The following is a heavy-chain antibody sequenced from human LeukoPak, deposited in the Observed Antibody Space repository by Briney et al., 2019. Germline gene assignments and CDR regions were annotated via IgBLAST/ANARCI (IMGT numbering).Heavy chain of an antibody. Sequence: SETLSLTCTVSGYSITSSYYWGWIRQPPGKGLEWIGYIYHSGSTYYIPSLKSRLTISVDTSKNQFSLKLSSVTAADTAVYYCARRPRWRIVGATNWFDPWGQGTLVTVSS. CDR3: ARRPRWRIVGATNWFDP. J-gene: IGHJ5*02. D-gene: IGHD1-26*01. CDR1: GYSITSSYY. CDR2: IYHSGST. V-gene: IGHV4-38-2*02.